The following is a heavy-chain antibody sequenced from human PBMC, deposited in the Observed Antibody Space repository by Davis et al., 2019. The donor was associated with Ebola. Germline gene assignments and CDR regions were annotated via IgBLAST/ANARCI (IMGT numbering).Heavy chain of an antibody. J-gene: IGHJ6*03. CDR3: VRGGYCTRTSCYAHYYHMDV. CDR2: IIPLLGET. D-gene: IGHD2-2*01. Sequence: SVKVSCKASGGTFSSYAISWVRQAPGQGLEWMGGIIPLLGETRYAQKFQGRVTVTADASSTTTYMELSSLRSGDTAEFYCVRGGYCTRTSCYAHYYHMDVWGRGTTVTVSS. V-gene: IGHV1-69*10. CDR1: GGTFSSYA.